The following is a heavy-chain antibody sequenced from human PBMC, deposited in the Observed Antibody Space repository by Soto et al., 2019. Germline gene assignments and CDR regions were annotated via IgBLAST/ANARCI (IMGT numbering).Heavy chain of an antibody. CDR3: ASQPNYYDNRKDAFDI. Sequence: PGESLKISCKGSGYSFTSYWIAWVRQMPGKGLEWMGIIYPGDSDTRYSPSFQGQVTISADKSISTAYLQWNSLKASDTAMYYCASQPNYYDNRKDAFDIWGQGTMVTVSS. CDR2: IYPGDSDT. CDR1: GYSFTSYW. V-gene: IGHV5-51*01. J-gene: IGHJ3*02. D-gene: IGHD3-22*01.